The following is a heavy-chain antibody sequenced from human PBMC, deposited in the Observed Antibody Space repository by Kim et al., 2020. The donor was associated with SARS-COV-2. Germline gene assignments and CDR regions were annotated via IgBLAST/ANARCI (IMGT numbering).Heavy chain of an antibody. CDR2: I. V-gene: IGHV3-9*01. J-gene: IGHJ4*02. Sequence: IDYPDSVKGRFTISRDNAKNSLYLQMNSLRAEDTAFYYCAKNSGYDYAFDYWGQGTLVTVSS. CDR3: AKNSGYDYAFDY. D-gene: IGHD5-12*01.